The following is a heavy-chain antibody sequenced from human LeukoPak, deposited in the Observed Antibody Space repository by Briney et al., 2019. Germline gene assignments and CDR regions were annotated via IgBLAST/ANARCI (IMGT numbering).Heavy chain of an antibody. V-gene: IGHV3-23*01. D-gene: IGHD2-21*02. CDR2: ISGSGGST. CDR3: AKKPYCGGDCYPLYYMDV. CDR1: GFTFSSYE. Sequence: SGGSLRLSCAASGFTFSSYEMNWVRQAPGKGLEWVSAISGSGGSTYYADSVKGRFTISRDNSKNTLYLQMNSLRAEDTAVYYCAKKPYCGGDCYPLYYMDVWGKGTTVTVSS. J-gene: IGHJ6*03.